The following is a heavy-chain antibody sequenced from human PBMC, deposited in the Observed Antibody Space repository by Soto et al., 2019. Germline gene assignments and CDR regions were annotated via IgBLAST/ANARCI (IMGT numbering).Heavy chain of an antibody. J-gene: IGHJ4*02. Sequence: PGCSQRLSGGVGECTFGGWGVNLVSKVPGKGLVWVSRINPDGSIVDYADSVKGRFTISRDNSKNTLYLQMNSLRAEDTAVYYCAKDYGPYYDFWSGQTPPDYWGQGTLVTVSS. CDR1: ECTFGGWG. D-gene: IGHD3-3*01. CDR2: INPDGSIV. CDR3: AKDYGPYYDFWSGQTPPDY. V-gene: IGHV3-74*01.